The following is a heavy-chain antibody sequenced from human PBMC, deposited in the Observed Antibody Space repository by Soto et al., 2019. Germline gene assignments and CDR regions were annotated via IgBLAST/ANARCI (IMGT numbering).Heavy chain of an antibody. V-gene: IGHV5-51*01. D-gene: IGHD3-22*01. CDR2: IYPGDSDT. CDR3: ARHGTYYYDSSGYHNLDY. Sequence: GESLKISCKGSGYSFTSYWIGWVRQMPGKGLEWMGIIYPGDSDTRYSPSFQGQVTISADKSISTAYLQWSSLKASDTAMYYCARHGTYYYDSSGYHNLDYWGQGTLVTVSS. CDR1: GYSFTSYW. J-gene: IGHJ4*02.